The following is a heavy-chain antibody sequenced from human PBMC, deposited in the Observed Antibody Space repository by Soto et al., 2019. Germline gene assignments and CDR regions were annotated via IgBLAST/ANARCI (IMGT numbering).Heavy chain of an antibody. J-gene: IGHJ1*01. D-gene: IGHD3-10*01. Sequence: QVQLVESGGGVVQPGRSLRLSCAASGFTFNDYALHWVRQAPGKGLEWVAVISYDGSNKYYEASVKGRFTISRDKSKNTIHLQMNSLRVEDTAVYYCARDYYGSGSYRISEYFQHWGQGTLVTVSS. CDR1: GFTFNDYA. CDR2: ISYDGSNK. CDR3: ARDYYGSGSYRISEYFQH. V-gene: IGHV3-30-3*01.